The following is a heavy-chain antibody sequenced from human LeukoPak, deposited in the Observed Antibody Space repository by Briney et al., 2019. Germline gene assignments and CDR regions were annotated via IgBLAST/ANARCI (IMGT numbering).Heavy chain of an antibody. J-gene: IGHJ4*02. V-gene: IGHV4-59*08. CDR1: GGSISSYY. CDR3: AKQSITMFRGVTSLDY. CDR2: IYYSGST. D-gene: IGHD3-10*01. Sequence: SETLPLTCTVSGGSISSYYWSWIRQPPGKGLEWIGYIYYSGSTNYNPSLKSRVTISVDTSKNQFSLKLSSVTAADTAVYYCAKQSITMFRGVTSLDYWGRETLSPSPQ.